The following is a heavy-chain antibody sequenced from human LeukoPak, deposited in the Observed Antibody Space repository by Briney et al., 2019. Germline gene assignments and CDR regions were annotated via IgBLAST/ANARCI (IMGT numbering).Heavy chain of an antibody. CDR3: ARGGYCSGVSCYVLRYYYYYGMDV. CDR1: GGSISSSSYY. V-gene: IGHV4-39*01. CDR2: TYYSGST. D-gene: IGHD2-15*01. Sequence: KSSETLSLTCTVSGGSISSSSYYWGWIRQPPGKGLEWIGSTYYSGSTYYNPSLKSRVTISVDTSKNQFSLKLSSVTAADTAVYYCARGGYCSGVSCYVLRYYYYYGMDVWGQGTTVTVSS. J-gene: IGHJ6*02.